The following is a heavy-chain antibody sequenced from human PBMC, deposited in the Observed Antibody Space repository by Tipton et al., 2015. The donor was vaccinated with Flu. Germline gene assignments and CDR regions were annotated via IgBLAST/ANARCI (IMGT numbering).Heavy chain of an antibody. CDR2: ISSSGSTI. CDR1: GESLSGYY. V-gene: IGHV3-11*01. D-gene: IGHD3-3*01. Sequence: GLVKPSETLSLTRAVNGESLSGYYWSWIRRPPGKGLEWISHISSSGSTINYADSVKGRFTISRDNAKNSLYLQMNSLRPEDTAVYYCARDHPPSITVLGEITDYFGMDVWGQGTTVTVSS. J-gene: IGHJ6*02. CDR3: ARDHPPSITVLGEITDYFGMDV.